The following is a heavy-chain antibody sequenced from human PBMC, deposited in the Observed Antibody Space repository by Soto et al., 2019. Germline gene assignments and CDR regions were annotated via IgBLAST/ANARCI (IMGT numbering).Heavy chain of an antibody. CDR1: GFTFSSYA. D-gene: IGHD6-13*01. CDR3: ARDMYSSSWYFYYYSMDV. J-gene: IGHJ6*02. Sequence: EVQLLESGGGLVQPGGSLRVSCAASGFTFSSYAMSWVRQAPGKGLEWVSAISGSGGSTYYADSVKGRFTISRDNSKNTLYLQMNSLRAEDTAVYYCARDMYSSSWYFYYYSMDVWGQGTTATVSS. CDR2: ISGSGGST. V-gene: IGHV3-23*01.